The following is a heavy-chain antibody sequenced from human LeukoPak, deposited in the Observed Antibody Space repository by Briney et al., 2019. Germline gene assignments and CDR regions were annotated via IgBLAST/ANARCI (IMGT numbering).Heavy chain of an antibody. D-gene: IGHD3-22*01. CDR2: INHSGTT. Sequence: PSETLSLTCAVSGYSIRSGHYWGWIRQSPGKGLGWIGSINHSGTTEYNPSLKSRVTLSVDTSKNQFSLQLRSVTAADRALYYCARSGDYIKEGFDYWGQGTQVTVSS. V-gene: IGHV4-38-2*01. J-gene: IGHJ4*02. CDR1: GYSIRSGHY. CDR3: ARSGDYIKEGFDY.